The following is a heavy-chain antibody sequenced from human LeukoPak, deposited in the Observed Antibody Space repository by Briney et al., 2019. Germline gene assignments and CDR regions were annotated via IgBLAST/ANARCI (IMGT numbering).Heavy chain of an antibody. CDR1: GFTFSSYE. CDR3: ARVRYSSGWASGGAFDY. V-gene: IGHV3-48*03. D-gene: IGHD6-19*01. Sequence: GGSLRLSCAASGFTFSSYEMNWVHQAPGKGLEWVSYISSSGSTIYYADSVKGRFTISRDNAKNSLYLQMNSPRAEDTAVYYCARVRYSSGWASGGAFDYWGQGTLVTVSS. CDR2: ISSSGSTI. J-gene: IGHJ4*02.